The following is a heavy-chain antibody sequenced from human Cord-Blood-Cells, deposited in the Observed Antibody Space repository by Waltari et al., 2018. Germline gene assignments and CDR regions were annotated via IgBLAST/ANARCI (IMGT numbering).Heavy chain of an antibody. CDR2: RNAERGNK. Sequence: QVQLVQSGAEVKKPGASVKVSCKASGYTFTSYDIHWVRQATGQGLEWEGGRNAERGNKGEAPRSHGRLGITGNTSMSTAYRELSSRRSEDTAVYYCARGQEEGYSYGSDAFDIWGQGTMVTVSS. D-gene: IGHD5-18*01. CDR1: GYTFTSYD. V-gene: IGHV1-8*03. J-gene: IGHJ3*02. CDR3: ARGQEEGYSYGSDAFDI.